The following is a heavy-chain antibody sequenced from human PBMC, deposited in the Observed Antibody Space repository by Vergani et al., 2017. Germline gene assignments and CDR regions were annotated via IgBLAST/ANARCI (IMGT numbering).Heavy chain of an antibody. Sequence: QVQLVQSGAEVKKPGSSVKVSCKASGGTFSSYAISWVRQAPGQGLEWMGRIIPICGTANYAQKFQGRVTITSDESTSTDYMELSSLRSEETAVYYCARVQQPPPYYYWMDVWGQGTTVTVSS. D-gene: IGHD6-13*01. V-gene: IGHV1-69*18. CDR3: ARVQQPPPYYYWMDV. CDR2: IIPICGTA. J-gene: IGHJ6*02. CDR1: GGTFSSYA.